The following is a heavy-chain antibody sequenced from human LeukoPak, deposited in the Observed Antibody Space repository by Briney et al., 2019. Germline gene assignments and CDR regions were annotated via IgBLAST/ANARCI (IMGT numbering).Heavy chain of an antibody. CDR1: GGSFSGYY. Sequence: SETLSLTCAVYGGSFSGYYWSWIRQPPGKGLEWIGEINHSGSTNYNPSPKSRVTISVDTSKNQFSLKLSSVTAADTAVYYCARASYYYGSGSFDYWGQGTLVTVSS. CDR2: INHSGST. J-gene: IGHJ4*02. V-gene: IGHV4-34*01. CDR3: ARASYYYGSGSFDY. D-gene: IGHD3-10*01.